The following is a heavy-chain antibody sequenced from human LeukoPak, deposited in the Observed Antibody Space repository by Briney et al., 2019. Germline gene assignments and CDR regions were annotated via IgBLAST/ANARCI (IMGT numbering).Heavy chain of an antibody. CDR1: GYTFTSYD. CDR2: MNPNSGNT. D-gene: IGHD3-10*01. V-gene: IGHV1-8*01. J-gene: IGHJ6*02. Sequence: ASVRVSCKASGYTFTSYDINWVRQATGQGLEWMGWMNPNSGNTGYAQKFLGRVTMTRNTSISTAYMELSSLRSEDTAVYYCARDKELLWFGELGYYGMDVWGQGTTVTVSS. CDR3: ARDKELLWFGELGYYGMDV.